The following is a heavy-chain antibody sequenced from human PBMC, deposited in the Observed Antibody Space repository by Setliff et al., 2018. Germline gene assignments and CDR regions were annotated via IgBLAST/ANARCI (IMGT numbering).Heavy chain of an antibody. CDR3: ARVLVLGYNWFDP. V-gene: IGHV4-4*08. D-gene: IGHD3-10*01. CDR2: MHAGGNT. J-gene: IGHJ5*02. CDR1: GDSLRNDY. Sequence: PSETLSLTCSVSGDSLRNDYWTWIRQPPGKGLEWIGNMHAGGNTNYNPSLKSRVTISIDTSKNQFSLKVNSVTAADTAVYYCARVLVLGYNWFDPWGQGTLVTVSS.